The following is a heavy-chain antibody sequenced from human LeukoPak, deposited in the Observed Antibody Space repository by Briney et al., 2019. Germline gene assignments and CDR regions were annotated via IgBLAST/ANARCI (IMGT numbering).Heavy chain of an antibody. D-gene: IGHD2-15*01. CDR1: GGSISSSSYY. V-gene: IGHV4-39*01. CDR2: IYYSGST. CDR3: ASLYCSGGSCYSLTVDY. J-gene: IGHJ4*02. Sequence: PSETLSLTCTVSGGSISSSSYYWGWIRQPPGKGLEWIGSIYYSGSTYYNPSLKSRVTISVDTSKNQFSLKLSSVTAADTAVYYCASLYCSGGSCYSLTVDYWGQGTLVTVSS.